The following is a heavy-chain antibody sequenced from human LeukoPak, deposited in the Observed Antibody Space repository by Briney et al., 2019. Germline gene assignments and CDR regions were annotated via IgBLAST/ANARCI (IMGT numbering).Heavy chain of an antibody. J-gene: IGHJ4*02. CDR1: GFTFSSYA. Sequence: GGSLRLSYAASGFTFSSYAMHWVRQAPGKGLEWVAVISYDGSNKYYADSVKGRFTISRDNSKNTLYLQMNSLRAEDTAVYYCARDAYSSSWSFDYWGQGTLVTVSS. CDR2: ISYDGSNK. V-gene: IGHV3-30-3*01. CDR3: ARDAYSSSWSFDY. D-gene: IGHD6-13*01.